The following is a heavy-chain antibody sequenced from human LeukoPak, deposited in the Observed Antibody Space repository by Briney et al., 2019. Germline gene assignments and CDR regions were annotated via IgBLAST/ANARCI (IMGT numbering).Heavy chain of an antibody. Sequence: PSETLSLTCAVYGGSFSGYCWSWIRQPPGKGLEWIGEINHSGSTNYNPSLKSRVTISVDTSKNQFSLKLSSVTAADTAVYYCARGGLGRGSSWYWIWFDPWGQGTLVTVSS. CDR1: GGSFSGYC. CDR3: ARGGLGRGSSWYWIWFDP. V-gene: IGHV4-34*01. J-gene: IGHJ5*02. CDR2: INHSGST. D-gene: IGHD6-13*01.